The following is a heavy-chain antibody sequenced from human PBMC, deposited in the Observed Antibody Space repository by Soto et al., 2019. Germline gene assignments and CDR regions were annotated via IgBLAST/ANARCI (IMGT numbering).Heavy chain of an antibody. Sequence: QVQLQESGPGLVKPSGTLSLTCAVSGGSISSSNWWSWVRQPPGKGLEWIGEIYHSGSTNYNPSLKSRVTISVDKSTKHFSLKLSSVTAADTAVYYCARDSSSGCGGDCYNDYWGQGTLVTVSS. J-gene: IGHJ4*02. CDR2: IYHSGST. CDR1: GGSISSSNW. V-gene: IGHV4-4*02. D-gene: IGHD2-21*02. CDR3: ARDSSSGCGGDCYNDY.